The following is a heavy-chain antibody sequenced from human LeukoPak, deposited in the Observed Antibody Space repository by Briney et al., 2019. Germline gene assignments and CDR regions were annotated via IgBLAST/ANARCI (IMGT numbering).Heavy chain of an antibody. J-gene: IGHJ4*02. D-gene: IGHD6-19*01. Sequence: ASVKVSCKASGYTFTGYYMHWVRQAPGQGLEWMGWINPNSGGTNYAQKFQGRVTMTRDTSISTAYMELSRLRSDDTAVYYCARGLAVRKQDIAVAGTWGQGTLVTVSS. CDR1: GYTFTGYY. CDR3: ARGLAVRKQDIAVAGT. CDR2: INPNSGGT. V-gene: IGHV1-2*02.